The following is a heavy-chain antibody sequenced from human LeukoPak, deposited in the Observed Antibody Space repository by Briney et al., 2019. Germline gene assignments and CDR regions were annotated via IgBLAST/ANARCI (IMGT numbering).Heavy chain of an antibody. CDR2: ISSSSSYM. J-gene: IGHJ4*02. CDR1: GFTFSSYS. D-gene: IGHD6-19*01. CDR3: ARTMGISSGFRYFDY. V-gene: IGHV3-21*01. Sequence: GGSLRLCCAASGFTFSSYSMNWVRQAPGKGLEWVSSISSSSSYMYYADSVKGRFTISRDNAKNSLYLQMNSLRAEDTAVYYCARTMGISSGFRYFDYWGQGTLVTVSS.